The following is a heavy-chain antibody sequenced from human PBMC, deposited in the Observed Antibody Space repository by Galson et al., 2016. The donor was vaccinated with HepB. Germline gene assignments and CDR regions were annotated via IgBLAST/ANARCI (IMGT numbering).Heavy chain of an antibody. J-gene: IGHJ3*02. CDR2: ISGSGGST. CDR1: GFTFSSYA. V-gene: IGHV3-23*01. D-gene: IGHD6-19*01. Sequence: SLRLSCAASGFTFSSYAMTWVRQAPGKGLEWVSTISGSGGSTYYADSVKGRFTISRDNSRNKLYLQMSTLGVGDTAVYYCAKPLEQWLLLDAFDIWGQGTMLTVSS. CDR3: AKPLEQWLLLDAFDI.